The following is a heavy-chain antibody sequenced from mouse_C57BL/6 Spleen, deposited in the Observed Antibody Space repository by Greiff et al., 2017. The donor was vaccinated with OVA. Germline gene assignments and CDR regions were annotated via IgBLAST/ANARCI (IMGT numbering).Heavy chain of an antibody. CDR1: GYAFSSSW. CDR2: IYPGDGDT. Sequence: QVQLKQSGPELVKPGASVKISCKASGYAFSSSWMNWVKQRPGKGLEWIGRIYPGDGDTNYNGKFKGKATLTADKSSSTAYMQLSSLTSEDSAVYFCAREGTTVLYWYFDVWGTGTTVTVSS. J-gene: IGHJ1*03. CDR3: AREGTTVLYWYFDV. D-gene: IGHD1-1*01. V-gene: IGHV1-82*01.